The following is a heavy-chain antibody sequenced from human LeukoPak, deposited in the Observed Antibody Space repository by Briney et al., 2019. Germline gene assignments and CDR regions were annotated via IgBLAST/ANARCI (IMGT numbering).Heavy chain of an antibody. CDR2: INPNSGDT. CDR3: ARDSGLGYSGYDLAW. Sequence: ASVKVSCKASGYTFTGYYMSWVRQAPGQGLEWMGWINPNSGDTNCAQKFQGRVTMTRDTSIRTAYMELSRLRSDDTAVYYCARDSGLGYSGYDLAWWGQGTLVTVSS. V-gene: IGHV1-2*02. J-gene: IGHJ4*02. CDR1: GYTFTGYY. D-gene: IGHD5-12*01.